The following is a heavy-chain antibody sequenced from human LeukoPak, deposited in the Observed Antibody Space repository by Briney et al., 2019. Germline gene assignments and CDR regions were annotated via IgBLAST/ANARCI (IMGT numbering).Heavy chain of an antibody. CDR2: IYYSGST. Sequence: PSETLSLTCTVSGGSISSSSYYWGWIRQPPGKGLEWIGYIYYSGSTNYNPSLKSRVTISVDTSKNQFSLKLSSVTAADTAVYYCARVPIGDYGGKGAWHAPDYWGQGTLVTVSS. CDR3: ARVPIGDYGGKGAWHAPDY. J-gene: IGHJ4*02. D-gene: IGHD4-23*01. CDR1: GGSISSSSYY. V-gene: IGHV4-61*05.